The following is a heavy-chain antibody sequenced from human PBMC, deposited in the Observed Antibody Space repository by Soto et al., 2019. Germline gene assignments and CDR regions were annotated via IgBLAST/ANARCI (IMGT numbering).Heavy chain of an antibody. Sequence: VASVKVSCKASGGTSSTYSISWVRQAPGEGLEWMGRIIPFLGIANYAQKFQGRVTITADKSTSTAYMELSSLRSEDTAVYYCASEDSGSYIKNDAFDIWGQGTMVTVSS. CDR1: GGTSSTYS. CDR3: ASEDSGSYIKNDAFDI. J-gene: IGHJ3*02. V-gene: IGHV1-69*04. CDR2: IIPFLGIA. D-gene: IGHD3-10*01.